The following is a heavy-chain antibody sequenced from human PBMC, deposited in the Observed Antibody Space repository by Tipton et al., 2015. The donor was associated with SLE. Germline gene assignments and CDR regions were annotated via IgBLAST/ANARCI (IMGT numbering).Heavy chain of an antibody. CDR2: FYDSGDSGSS. CDR3: ARFPVEWLPYFDY. J-gene: IGHJ4*02. Sequence: TLSLTCTISGGSISNYFWSWIRQPPGKGLEWIGYFYDSGDSGSSNFNPSLKSRVTMSVDTSKNQISLKLSSVTAADTAVYYCARFPVEWLPYFDYWGQGTLVTVSS. V-gene: IGHV4-4*08. D-gene: IGHD3-3*01. CDR1: GGSISNYF.